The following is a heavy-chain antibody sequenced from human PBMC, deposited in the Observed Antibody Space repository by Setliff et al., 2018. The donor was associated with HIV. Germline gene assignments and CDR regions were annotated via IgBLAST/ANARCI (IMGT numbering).Heavy chain of an antibody. CDR3: ARGADYRDV. V-gene: IGHV5-51*01. J-gene: IGHJ4*02. D-gene: IGHD4-17*01. Sequence: PGESLKISCVASGYSFTHKWIGWVRQTPGKGLEWMGIIYPGDSQTKYNPSFQGQVTISVDKSLRTAYLQWSSLKTSDTAFYFCARGADYRDVWGQGTLVTVSS. CDR1: GYSFTHKW. CDR2: IYPGDSQT.